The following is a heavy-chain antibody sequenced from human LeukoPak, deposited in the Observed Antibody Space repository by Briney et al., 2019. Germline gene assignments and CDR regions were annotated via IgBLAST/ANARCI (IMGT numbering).Heavy chain of an antibody. V-gene: IGHV1-2*06. D-gene: IGHD6-19*01. Sequence: ASVKVSCKASGYTFTGYYMHWVRQAPGQGLEWMGRINPNSGGTKYAQKFQGRVTMTRDTSISTAYMELSRLRSDDTAVYCCARSTGYSSGYNDYWGQGALVTVSS. J-gene: IGHJ4*02. CDR1: GYTFTGYY. CDR3: ARSTGYSSGYNDY. CDR2: INPNSGGT.